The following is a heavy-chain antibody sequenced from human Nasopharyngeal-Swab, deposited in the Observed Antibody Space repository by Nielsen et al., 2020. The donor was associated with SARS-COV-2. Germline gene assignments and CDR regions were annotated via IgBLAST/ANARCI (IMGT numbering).Heavy chain of an antibody. D-gene: IGHD2-15*01. CDR3: AKDSGAGFCDGGSCFPTNH. J-gene: IGHJ5*02. Sequence: GESLKISCAASGFTFTSYAMNWVRQAPGKGLEWVSGMCGTGDNTYYADSVKGRFTISRDSSKNTLYLQMNSLRAEDTAVYYCAKDSGAGFCDGGSCFPTNHWGQGTLVTVSS. V-gene: IGHV3-23*01. CDR1: GFTFTSYA. CDR2: MCGTGDNT.